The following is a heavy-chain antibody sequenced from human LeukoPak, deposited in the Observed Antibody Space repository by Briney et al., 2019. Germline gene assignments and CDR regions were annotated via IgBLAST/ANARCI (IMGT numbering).Heavy chain of an antibody. J-gene: IGHJ4*02. CDR2: INTNTGNP. CDR1: GYSFNSYDTYG. D-gene: IGHD4-17*01. V-gene: IGHV7-4-1*02. Sequence: GASVKVSCKASGYSFNSYDTYGISWVRQAPGQGLEWMGWINTNTGNPTYAQGFTGRFVFSLDTSVSTAYLQISSLKAEDTAVYYCARDWRMTTVTILGYWGQGTLVTVSS. CDR3: ARDWRMTTVTILGY.